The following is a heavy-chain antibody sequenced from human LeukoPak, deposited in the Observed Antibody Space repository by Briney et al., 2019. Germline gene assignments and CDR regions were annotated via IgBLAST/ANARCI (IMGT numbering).Heavy chain of an antibody. Sequence: PSETLSLTCAVYGGSFSGYYWSWIRQPPGKGLEWIGEINHSGSTNYNPSLKSRVAISVDTSKNQFSLKLSSVTAADTAVYYCARFQFYGSGSSFDYWGQGTLVTVS. CDR2: INHSGST. D-gene: IGHD3-10*01. V-gene: IGHV4-34*01. CDR3: ARFQFYGSGSSFDY. CDR1: GGSFSGYY. J-gene: IGHJ4*02.